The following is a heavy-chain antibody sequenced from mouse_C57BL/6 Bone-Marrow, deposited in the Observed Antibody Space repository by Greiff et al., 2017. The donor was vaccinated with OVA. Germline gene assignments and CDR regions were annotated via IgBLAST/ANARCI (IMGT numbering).Heavy chain of an antibody. V-gene: IGHV1-82*01. CDR1: GYAFSSSW. CDR2: IYPGDGDT. CDR3: ARFTTVVDYFDY. J-gene: IGHJ2*01. D-gene: IGHD1-1*01. Sequence: QVQLQQSGPELVKPGASVKISCKASGYAFSSSWMNWVKQRPGKGLEWIGRIYPGDGDTNYNGKFKGKATLTADKSSSTAYMQLSSLTSEDSAVYFCARFTTVVDYFDYWGQGTTLTVSS.